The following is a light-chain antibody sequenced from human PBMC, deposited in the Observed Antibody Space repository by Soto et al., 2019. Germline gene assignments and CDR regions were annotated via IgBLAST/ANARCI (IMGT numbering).Light chain of an antibody. CDR2: AAS. CDR3: QQLNSYPGFT. J-gene: IGKJ3*01. CDR1: QGISSY. V-gene: IGKV1-9*01. Sequence: DIQLTQSPSFLSASVGDRVTITCRASQGISSYLAWYQQKPGKAPKLLIYAASTLQSGVPSRFSGSGSGTEFILTISSLQPEDFATYYCQQLNSYPGFTFGPGTKVDIK.